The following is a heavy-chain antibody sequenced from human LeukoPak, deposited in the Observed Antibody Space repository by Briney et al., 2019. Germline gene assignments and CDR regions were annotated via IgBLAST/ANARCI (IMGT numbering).Heavy chain of an antibody. CDR2: TSVNNDNT. J-gene: IGHJ4*02. CDR3: AKDIHPGLDSGASCCFDY. V-gene: IGHV1-18*01. CDR1: GYTFTGYG. D-gene: IGHD3-22*01. Sequence: ASVKISCKASGYTFTGYGLSWVRQASGQGLEWMGWTSVNNDNTNYAQKFQGRVTMTTDTSTNTAYMELRSLRSDDTAVYYCAKDIHPGLDSGASCCFDYWGQGTPVTVSS.